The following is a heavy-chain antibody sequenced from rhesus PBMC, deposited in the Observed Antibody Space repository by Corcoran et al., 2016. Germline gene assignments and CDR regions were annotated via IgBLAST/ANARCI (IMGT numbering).Heavy chain of an antibody. Sequence: QVQLQESGPGPVKPSETLSHTCAVSGGAISSGDGWNWIRQPRGKGLECHGDSYGCKRNTTYNPPPMCRVTISKVTPKNQFLLKLTSVTAADTAVYYCASNPYPPAAYFYYWGQGVLVTVSS. CDR2: SYGCKRNT. D-gene: IGHD1-38*01. CDR3: ASNPYPPAAYFYY. CDR1: GGAISSGDG. V-gene: IGHV4-127*01. J-gene: IGHJ4*01.